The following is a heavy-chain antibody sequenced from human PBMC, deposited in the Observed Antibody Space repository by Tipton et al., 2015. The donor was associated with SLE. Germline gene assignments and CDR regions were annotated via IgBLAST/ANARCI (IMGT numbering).Heavy chain of an antibody. Sequence: QVQLVQSGAEVKKPGASVKVSCKTSGYTFSNYGISWLRQAPGQGPEWMGWISTENGNTNNAEKIHGRVTMTTDTSASTAYLELRSLRPDDTAVYYCARDNGPYCSDATSSCNAMDVWGQGTAVTVSS. J-gene: IGHJ6*02. CDR3: ARDNGPYCSDATSSCNAMDV. V-gene: IGHV1-18*01. D-gene: IGHD2-15*01. CDR2: ISTENGNT. CDR1: GYTFSNYG.